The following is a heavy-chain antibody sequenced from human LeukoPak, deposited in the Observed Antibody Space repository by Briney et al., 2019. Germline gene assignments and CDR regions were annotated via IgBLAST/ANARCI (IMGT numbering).Heavy chain of an antibody. CDR2: ISGSGDNT. CDR1: GFTFSSYA. J-gene: IGHJ4*02. CDR3: AKGRGTAVTSAANY. Sequence: PGGSLRLSCAASGFTFSSYAMSWFRQAPGKGLEWVSSISGSGDNTYYADSVKDRFSISRDNSKTTVSLQMNSLRAEDTAVYYCAKGRGTAVTSAANYWGQGTLVTVSS. D-gene: IGHD4-17*01. V-gene: IGHV3-23*01.